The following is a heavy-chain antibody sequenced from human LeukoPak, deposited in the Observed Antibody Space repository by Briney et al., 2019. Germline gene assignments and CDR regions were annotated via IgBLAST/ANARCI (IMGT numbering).Heavy chain of an antibody. CDR1: GYTFTSYD. D-gene: IGHD4-11*01. CDR2: MNPNSGNT. V-gene: IGHV1-8*01. Sequence: GASVKVSCKASGYTFTSYDINWGRQATGQGLGWMGWMNPNSGNTGYAQKFQGRVTMTRNTSISTAYMELSSLRSEDTAVYYCARGYDYLYAEYFQHWGQGTLVTVSS. CDR3: ARGYDYLYAEYFQH. J-gene: IGHJ1*01.